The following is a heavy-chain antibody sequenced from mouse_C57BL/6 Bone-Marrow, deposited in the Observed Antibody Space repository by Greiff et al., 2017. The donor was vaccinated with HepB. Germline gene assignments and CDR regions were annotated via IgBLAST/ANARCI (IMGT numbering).Heavy chain of an antibody. J-gene: IGHJ2*01. D-gene: IGHD1-1*01. CDR1: GYNFTSYW. V-gene: IGHV1-55*01. CDR2: IYPGSGST. Sequence: QVHVKQPGAELVKPGASVKMSCKASGYNFTSYWITWEKQRPGQGLEWIGDIYPGSGSTNYNEKFKSKATLTVDTSTSTAYMQLSSLTSEDSAVYFCARVCYGSSFDYWGQGTTLTVSS. CDR3: ARVCYGSSFDY.